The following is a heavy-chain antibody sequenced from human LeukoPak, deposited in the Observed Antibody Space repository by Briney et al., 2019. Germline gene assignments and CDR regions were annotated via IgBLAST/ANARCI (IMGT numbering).Heavy chain of an antibody. Sequence: PGRSLRLSCAASGFTFSSYGMHWVRQAPGKGLEWVAVISYDGSNKYYADSVKGRFTISRDNSKNTLYLQMNSLRAEDTAVYSCAKDLDHDYDDYGLDYWGQGTLVTVSS. CDR3: AKDLDHDYDDYGLDY. V-gene: IGHV3-30*18. D-gene: IGHD4-17*01. J-gene: IGHJ4*02. CDR1: GFTFSSYG. CDR2: ISYDGSNK.